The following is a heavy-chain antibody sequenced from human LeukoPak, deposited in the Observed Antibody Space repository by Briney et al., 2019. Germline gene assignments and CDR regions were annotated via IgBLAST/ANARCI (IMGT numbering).Heavy chain of an antibody. D-gene: IGHD2-15*01. V-gene: IGHV3-74*01. CDR3: ARALVAGVTLNAFDI. J-gene: IGHJ3*02. CDR2: IKNDGSST. Sequence: PGGSLRLSXAASGFSFSSYWMHWVRQAPGKGLVWVARIKNDGSSTNYADSVEGRFTISRDNAKKTLYVQMNSLGAEDTAVYYCARALVAGVTLNAFDIWGQGTMVTVSS. CDR1: GFSFSSYW.